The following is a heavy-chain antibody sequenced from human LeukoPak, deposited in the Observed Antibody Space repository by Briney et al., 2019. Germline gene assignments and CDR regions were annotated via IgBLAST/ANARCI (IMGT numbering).Heavy chain of an antibody. J-gene: IGHJ4*02. CDR3: VSGAVPPH. Sequence: GGSLRLSCAVSGFAFSSHWMSWVRQAPGKGLEWVALINPDGSEKYYVDSVKGRFTIFRDNAKNSLYLQLNSLRGEDTAVYYYVSGAVPPHWGQGTLVTVS. CDR1: GFAFSSHW. CDR2: INPDGSEK. V-gene: IGHV3-7*01. D-gene: IGHD3-16*01.